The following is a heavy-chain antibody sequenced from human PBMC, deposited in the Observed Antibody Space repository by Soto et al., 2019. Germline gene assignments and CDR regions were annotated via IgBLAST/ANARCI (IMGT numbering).Heavy chain of an antibody. CDR1: DFTISNAW. V-gene: IGHV3-15*07. D-gene: IGHD2-15*01. Sequence: EVQLVESGGGLVKPGGALRLSCAASDFTISNAWMNWVRQAPGKGPEWVGRIKTKTEGGATDYAAPLKGRFTISRDDSKNTLFLQMNSLKTEDTAVYYCTTGSVEGVWGQGATVTVSS. J-gene: IGHJ6*02. CDR2: IKTKTEGGAT. CDR3: TTGSVEGV.